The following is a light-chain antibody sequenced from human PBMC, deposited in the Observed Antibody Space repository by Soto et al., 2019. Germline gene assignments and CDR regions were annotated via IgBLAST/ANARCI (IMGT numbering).Light chain of an antibody. CDR3: QQHSNWPPIT. V-gene: IGKV3-11*01. J-gene: IGKJ5*01. CDR2: DAS. CDR1: QSVSSY. Sequence: EMVLTHSPATLSLSPVARATLSCRAGQSVSSYLAWYQQKPGQAPRLLIYDASERATGIPGRFSGSGSGTDFTLTISSLEPEDFAVYYCQQHSNWPPITFGQGTRLEIK.